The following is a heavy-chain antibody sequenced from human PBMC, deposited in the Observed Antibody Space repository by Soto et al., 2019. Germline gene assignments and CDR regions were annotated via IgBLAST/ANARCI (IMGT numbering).Heavy chain of an antibody. Sequence: QLQLKESGPGLVKPSETLSLTCTSFGGSTSSSSYYWGWIRQPPGKGLEWIGSIYYSGSTYYNPSLKSRVTISVDTSKNQFSLKLSSVTAADTAVYYCARGPLVVGYNYYYGMDVWGQGTTVTVS. CDR1: GGSTSSSSYY. CDR2: IYYSGST. CDR3: ARGPLVVGYNYYYGMDV. V-gene: IGHV4-39*01. D-gene: IGHD2-15*01. J-gene: IGHJ6*02.